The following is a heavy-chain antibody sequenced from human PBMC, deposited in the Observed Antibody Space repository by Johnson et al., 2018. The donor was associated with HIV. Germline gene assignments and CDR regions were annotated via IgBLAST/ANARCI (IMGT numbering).Heavy chain of an antibody. CDR1: GFTFSNFA. CDR3: ARSRGPMRKDAFDI. J-gene: IGHJ3*02. Sequence: VQLVESGGGLVQPGGSLRLSCAVSGFTFSNFAMHWVRQAPGKGLEYVSAISSNGIGTYYANSVDGRFTISRDNDKNTLYLEMGRLRVEDMAVYYCARSRGPMRKDAFDIWGQGTKVTVSS. V-gene: IGHV3-64*01. CDR2: ISSNGIGT. D-gene: IGHD3-10*01.